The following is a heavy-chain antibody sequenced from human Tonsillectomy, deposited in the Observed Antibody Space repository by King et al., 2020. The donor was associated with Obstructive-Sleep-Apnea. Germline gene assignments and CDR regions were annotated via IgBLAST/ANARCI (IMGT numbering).Heavy chain of an antibody. Sequence: DVQLVESGAEVKKPGESLRISCKGSGYSFTSYCISWVRQMPGKGLEWMGRIDPSDSYTNYSPSFQGHVTNSADKSISTAYLQWSSLKASDTAMYYCARQILWGSSLDYWGQGTLVTVSS. D-gene: IGHD6-13*01. V-gene: IGHV5-10-1*03. J-gene: IGHJ4*02. CDR1: GYSFTSYC. CDR2: IDPSDSYT. CDR3: ARQILWGSSLDY.